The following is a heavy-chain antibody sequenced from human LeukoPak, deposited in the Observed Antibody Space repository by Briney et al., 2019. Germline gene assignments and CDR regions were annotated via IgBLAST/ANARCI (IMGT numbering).Heavy chain of an antibody. J-gene: IGHJ4*02. CDR2: ITPNSGGT. D-gene: IGHD6-13*01. V-gene: IGHV1-2*02. CDR3: ARIFGSSWYPFFDY. Sequence: ASVKVSCKASGYTFTGYYMHWVRQAPGQGLEWMGWITPNSGGTNYAQKLQGRVTMTRDTSISTAYMEMSRLRSDDTAVYYCARIFGSSWYPFFDYWGQGTLVTVSS. CDR1: GYTFTGYY.